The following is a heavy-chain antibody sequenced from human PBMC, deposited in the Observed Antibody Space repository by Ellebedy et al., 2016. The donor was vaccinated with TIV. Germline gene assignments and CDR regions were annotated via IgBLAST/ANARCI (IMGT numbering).Heavy chain of an antibody. CDR2: ISGSGSSTYYA. CDR3: AKEPSRRSYDEY. J-gene: IGHJ4*02. CDR1: GFTFSIYA. D-gene: IGHD3-10*01. Sequence: GGSLRLSXAASGFTFSIYAMSWIRQAPGKGLEWVSAISGSGSSTYYAYYADSVKGRFTISRDNSKNTLYLHMNSLRAEDTAVYYCAKEPSRRSYDEYWGQGTLVTVSS. V-gene: IGHV3-23*01.